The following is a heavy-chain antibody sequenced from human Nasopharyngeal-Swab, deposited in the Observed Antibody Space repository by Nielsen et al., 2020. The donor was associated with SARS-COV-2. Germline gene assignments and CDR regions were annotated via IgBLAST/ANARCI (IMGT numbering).Heavy chain of an antibody. J-gene: IGHJ3*02. CDR3: ATDRAVDDAFDI. CDR2: ISGDGDST. V-gene: IGHV3-43*02. Sequence: GGSLRLSCAASGFTFDDYAMHWVRQAPGKGLEWVSLISGDGDSTYYADSVKGRFTISRDNSKNTLYLQMNSLRAEDTAVYYCATDRAVDDAFDIWGQGTMVTVSS. D-gene: IGHD6-19*01. CDR1: GFTFDDYA.